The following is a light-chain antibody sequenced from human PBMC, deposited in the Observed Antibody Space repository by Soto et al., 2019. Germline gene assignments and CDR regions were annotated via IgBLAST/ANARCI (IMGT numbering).Light chain of an antibody. CDR3: SSYTSSSTL. CDR2: EVN. Sequence: QSALTQPASLSGSPGQSITISCTGTSSDIGAYDYVSWFQQHPGKAPKLMISEVNNRPSGVSNRFSGSKSGNTASLTISGLQTEDEADYYCSSYTSSSTLFGTGTKVTLL. CDR1: SSDIGAYDY. V-gene: IGLV2-14*01. J-gene: IGLJ1*01.